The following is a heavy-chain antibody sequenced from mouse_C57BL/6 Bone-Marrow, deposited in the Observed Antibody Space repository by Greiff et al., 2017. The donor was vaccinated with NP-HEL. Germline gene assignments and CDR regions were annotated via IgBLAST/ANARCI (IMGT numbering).Heavy chain of an antibody. CDR2: IYPRSGNT. CDR1: GYTFTSYG. Sequence: QVQLQQSGAELARPGASVKLSCKASGYTFTSYGISWVKQRTGQGLEWIGEIYPRSGNTYYNEKFKGKATLTADKSSSTAYMELRSLTSEDSAVYFCARPSYYSNFPAWFAYWGQGTLVTVSA. J-gene: IGHJ3*01. CDR3: ARPSYYSNFPAWFAY. V-gene: IGHV1-81*01. D-gene: IGHD2-5*01.